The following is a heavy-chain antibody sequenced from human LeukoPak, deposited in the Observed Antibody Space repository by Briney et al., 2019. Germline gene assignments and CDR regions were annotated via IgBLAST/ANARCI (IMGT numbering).Heavy chain of an antibody. CDR2: IIPIFGTT. CDR3: ARDGVLGDSSGYYYSLDVYNWFDP. Sequence: GASVKVSCKASGGTFSNYAISWVRQAPGQGLEWMGGIIPIFGTTNYAQKFQGRVTITTGESTGTAYMELSSLRSDDTAVYYCARDGVLGDSSGYYYSLDVYNWFDPWGQGTLVTVSS. CDR1: GGTFSNYA. V-gene: IGHV1-69*05. J-gene: IGHJ5*02. D-gene: IGHD3-22*01.